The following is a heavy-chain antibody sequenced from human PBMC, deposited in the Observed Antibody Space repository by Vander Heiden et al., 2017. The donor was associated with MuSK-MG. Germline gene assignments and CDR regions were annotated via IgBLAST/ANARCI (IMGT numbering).Heavy chain of an antibody. V-gene: IGHV3-21*03. Sequence: EVQLVESGGGLVKPGGSLRLSCAASGFTFSSYSMNWVRQAPGKGLEWVSSISSSSSYIYYADSVKGRFTISRDNAKNSLYLQMNSLRAEDTAVYYCARDACSSTSCYASDYWGQGTLVTVSS. CDR3: ARDACSSTSCYASDY. CDR2: ISSSSSYI. J-gene: IGHJ4*02. CDR1: GFTFSSYS. D-gene: IGHD2-2*01.